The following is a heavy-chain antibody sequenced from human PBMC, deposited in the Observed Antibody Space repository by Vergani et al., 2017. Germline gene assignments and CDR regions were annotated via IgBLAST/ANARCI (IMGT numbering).Heavy chain of an antibody. CDR2: IIPIFGTA. D-gene: IGHD1-7*01. J-gene: IGHJ3*02. Sequence: QVQLVQSGAEVKKPGSSVKVSCKASGGTFSSYAISWVRQAPGQGLEWMGRIIPIFGTANYAQKFQGRVTITADKSTSTAYMELSSLSSEDTAVYYCARDRGTVSPHADAFDIWGQGTMVTVSS. V-gene: IGHV1-69*14. CDR3: ARDRGTVSPHADAFDI. CDR1: GGTFSSYA.